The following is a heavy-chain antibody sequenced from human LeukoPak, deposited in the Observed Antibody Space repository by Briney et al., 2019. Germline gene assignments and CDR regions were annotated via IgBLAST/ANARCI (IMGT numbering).Heavy chain of an antibody. V-gene: IGHV3-23*01. Sequence: GGSLRLSCAAPGFTFSSYAMNWVRQAPGKGLEWVSAISGSGGSTNYADSVKGRFTISRDNSKNTLYLQMNSLRAEDTAVYYCAKDKVAAAGNRKQYYYYGMDVWGQGTTVTVSS. J-gene: IGHJ6*02. CDR1: GFTFSSYA. D-gene: IGHD6-13*01. CDR3: AKDKVAAAGNRKQYYYYGMDV. CDR2: ISGSGGST.